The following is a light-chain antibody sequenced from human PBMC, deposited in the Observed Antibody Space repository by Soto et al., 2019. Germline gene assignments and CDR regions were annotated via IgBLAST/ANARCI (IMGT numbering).Light chain of an antibody. J-gene: IGLJ2*01. Sequence: QSVLTQPPSASGTPGQRVTISCSGSRSNIGSNYVYWYQQLPGTAPKLLIYENNQQPSGVPDRFSGSKSGASASLAISGLRSEDEADYYCAAWDDSLSAVVFGGGTKLTVL. CDR1: RSNIGSNY. V-gene: IGLV1-47*01. CDR3: AAWDDSLSAVV. CDR2: ENN.